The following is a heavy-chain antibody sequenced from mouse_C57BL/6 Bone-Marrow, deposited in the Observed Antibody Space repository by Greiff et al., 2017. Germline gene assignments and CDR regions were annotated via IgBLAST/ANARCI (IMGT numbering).Heavy chain of an antibody. Sequence: EVNVVESGGGLVKPGGSLKLSCAASGFTFSSYAMSWVRQTPEKRLEWVATISDGGSYTYYPDNVKGRFTISRDNAKNKLYLQMGHLKSEDTAMYYCARDPHYYGSSYVDWYFDVWGTGTTVTVSS. D-gene: IGHD1-1*01. V-gene: IGHV5-4*01. CDR1: GFTFSSYA. CDR2: ISDGGSYT. J-gene: IGHJ1*03. CDR3: ARDPHYYGSSYVDWYFDV.